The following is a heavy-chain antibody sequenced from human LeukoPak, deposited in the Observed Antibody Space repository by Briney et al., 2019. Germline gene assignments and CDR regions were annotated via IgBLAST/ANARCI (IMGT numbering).Heavy chain of an antibody. D-gene: IGHD3-10*01. CDR2: ISSSSSYI. CDR1: GFTFSSYS. CDR3: ARTITMVRGASAFDI. V-gene: IGHV3-21*01. J-gene: IGHJ3*02. Sequence: GGSLRLSCAASGFTFSSYSMNWVRQAPGEGLEWVSSISSSSSYIYYADSVKGRFTISRDNAKNSLYLQMNSLRAEDTAVYYCARTITMVRGASAFDIWGQGTMVTVSS.